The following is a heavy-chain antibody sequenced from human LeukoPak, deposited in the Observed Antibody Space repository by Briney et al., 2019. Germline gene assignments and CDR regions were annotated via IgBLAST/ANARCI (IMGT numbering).Heavy chain of an antibody. CDR1: GGTFSSYA. D-gene: IGHD3-22*01. CDR3: VHYDSSGYYSWYFDY. J-gene: IGHJ4*02. V-gene: IGHV1-69*04. CDR2: IIPILGIA. Sequence: GASVKVSCKASGGTFSSYAISWVRQAPGQGLEWMGRIIPILGIANYAQKFQGRVTITADKSTSTAYRELSSLRSEDTAVYYCVHYDSSGYYSWYFDYWGQGTLVTVSS.